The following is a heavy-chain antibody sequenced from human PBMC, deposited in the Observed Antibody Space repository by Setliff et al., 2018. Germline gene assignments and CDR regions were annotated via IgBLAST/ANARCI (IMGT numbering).Heavy chain of an antibody. CDR3: ARGPKFDGEAFDI. D-gene: IGHD3-10*01. J-gene: IGHJ3*02. Sequence: SVKVSCKASGGTFSSYAISWVRQAPGQGLEWTGGIIPILGIASYAQKFQGRVTITADKSTSTAYMELSSLRSEDTAVYYCARGPKFDGEAFDIWGQGTMVTVSS. V-gene: IGHV1-69*10. CDR1: GGTFSSYA. CDR2: IIPILGIA.